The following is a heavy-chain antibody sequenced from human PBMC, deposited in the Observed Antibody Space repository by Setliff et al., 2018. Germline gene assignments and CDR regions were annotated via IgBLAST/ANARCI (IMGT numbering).Heavy chain of an antibody. CDR1: GFTFDDYT. D-gene: IGHD1-26*01. CDR3: AKDMGAPSNGMDV. Sequence: GGSLRLSCAASGFTFDDYTMHWVRQAPGKVLEWVSLISWDGGSTYYADSVKGRFTISRDNSKNSLYLQMNSLRTEDTALYYCAKDMGAPSNGMDVWGQGTTVTVSS. V-gene: IGHV3-43*01. J-gene: IGHJ6*02. CDR2: ISWDGGST.